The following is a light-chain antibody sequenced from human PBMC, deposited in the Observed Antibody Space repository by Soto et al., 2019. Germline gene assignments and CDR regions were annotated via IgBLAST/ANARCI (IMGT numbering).Light chain of an antibody. CDR2: GAS. V-gene: IGKV3-20*01. Sequence: PATLSSSPGPIAIPFRRTSLSVSVYLAWYQQKPGQAPRLLIYGASSRATGIPDRFSGSGSGTDFTLTISRLEPEDFAVYYCHQCYSSRTFGQGTKVDIK. CDR1: LSVSVY. J-gene: IGKJ1*01. CDR3: HQCYSSRT.